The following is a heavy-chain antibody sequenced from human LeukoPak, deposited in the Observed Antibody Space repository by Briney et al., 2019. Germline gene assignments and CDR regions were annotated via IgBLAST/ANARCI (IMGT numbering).Heavy chain of an antibody. Sequence: SQTLSLTCAVSGGSISSGGYSWGWIRQPPGKGLEWIGYIYHSGSTYYNPSLKSRVTISVDRSKNQFSLKLSSVTAADTAVYYCARGGAYGSGSTTYFDYWGQGTLVTVSS. CDR3: ARGGAYGSGSTTYFDY. CDR1: GGSISSGGYS. J-gene: IGHJ4*02. CDR2: IYHSGST. D-gene: IGHD3-10*01. V-gene: IGHV4-30-2*01.